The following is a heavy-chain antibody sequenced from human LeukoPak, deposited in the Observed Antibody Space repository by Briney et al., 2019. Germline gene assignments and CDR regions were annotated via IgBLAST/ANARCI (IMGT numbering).Heavy chain of an antibody. CDR2: IYYSGST. J-gene: IGHJ4*02. CDR1: GGSISSSSYY. CDR3: AREISDSSGYYSDY. Sequence: ASETLSLTCTVSGGSISSSSYYWGWIRQPPGKGLEWIGSIYYSGSTYYNPSLKSRVTISVDTSKNQFSLKLSSVTAADTAVYYCAREISDSSGYYSDYWGQGTLVTVSS. D-gene: IGHD3-22*01. V-gene: IGHV4-39*07.